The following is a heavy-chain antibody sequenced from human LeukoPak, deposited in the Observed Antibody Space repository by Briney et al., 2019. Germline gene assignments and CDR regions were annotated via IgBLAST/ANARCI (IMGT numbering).Heavy chain of an antibody. J-gene: IGHJ4*02. CDR1: GGSISSGGYY. D-gene: IGHD2-2*01. V-gene: IGHV4-31*03. CDR3: ARAGPDIVVVPAASGFDY. Sequence: SETLSLTCTVSGGSISSGGYYWSWIRQHPGKGLEWIGYIYYSGSTYYNPSLKSRVTISVDTSKNQFSLKLSSVTAADTAVYYCARAGPDIVVVPAASGFDYWGQGTLVTVSS. CDR2: IYYSGST.